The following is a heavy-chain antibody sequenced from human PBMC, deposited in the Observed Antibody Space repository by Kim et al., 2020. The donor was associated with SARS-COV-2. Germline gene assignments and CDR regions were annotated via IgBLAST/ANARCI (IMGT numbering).Heavy chain of an antibody. Sequence: GGSLRLSCAASGFTFSGSAMHWVRQASGKGLEWVGRIRSKANSYATAYAASVKGRFTISRDDSKNTAYLQMNSLKTEDTAVYYCTEGAVTTMDVWGKGTTVTVSS. V-gene: IGHV3-73*01. D-gene: IGHD1-1*01. J-gene: IGHJ6*03. CDR3: TEGAVTTMDV. CDR1: GFTFSGSA. CDR2: IRSKANSYAT.